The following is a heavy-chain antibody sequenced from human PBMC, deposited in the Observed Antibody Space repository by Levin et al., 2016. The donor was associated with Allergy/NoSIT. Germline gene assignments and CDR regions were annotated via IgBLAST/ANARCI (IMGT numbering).Heavy chain of an antibody. V-gene: IGHV3-30*03. CDR1: GFIFSNYI. CDR3: ARGEVPGQLFWSDL. Sequence: GESLKISCAPSGFIFSNYIMHWLRQAPGKGLEWVGVIAFDGSKQYYPDSLRGRFTISRDNSRNMLYLQINNVRAEDAALYYCARGEVPGQLFWSDLWGQGTLVTVSS. D-gene: IGHD1-1*01. J-gene: IGHJ5*02. CDR2: IAFDGSKQ.